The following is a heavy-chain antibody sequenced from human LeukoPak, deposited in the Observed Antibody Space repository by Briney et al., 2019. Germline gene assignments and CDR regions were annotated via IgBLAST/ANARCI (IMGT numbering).Heavy chain of an antibody. CDR1: GGSISSSSYY. V-gene: IGHV4-39*07. J-gene: IGHJ6*02. Sequence: TASETLSLTCTVSGGSISSSSYYWGWIRQPPGKGLEWIGSIYYSGSTYYNPSLKSRVTISVDTSKNQFSLKLSSVTAADTAVYYCASQVVVADAYYYYGMDVWGQGTTVTVSS. CDR2: IYYSGST. CDR3: ASQVVVADAYYYYGMDV. D-gene: IGHD2-15*01.